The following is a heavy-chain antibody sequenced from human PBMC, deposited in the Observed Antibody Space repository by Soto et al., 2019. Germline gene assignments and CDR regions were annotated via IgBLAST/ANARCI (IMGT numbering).Heavy chain of an antibody. CDR3: ARRIGHDFWSGYTDY. J-gene: IGHJ4*02. D-gene: IGHD3-3*01. V-gene: IGHV3-64*01. Sequence: VQLVESGGGLVQPGGSLRLSCAASGFTFSSYAMHWVRQAPGKGLEYVSAISSNGGSTYYANSVKGRFTISRDNSKNTLYLQMGSLRGEDMAVYYCARRIGHDFWSGYTDYWGQGTLVTVSS. CDR2: ISSNGGST. CDR1: GFTFSSYA.